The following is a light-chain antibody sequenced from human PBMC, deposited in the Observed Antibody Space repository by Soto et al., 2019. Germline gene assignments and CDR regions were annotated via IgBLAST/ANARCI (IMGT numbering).Light chain of an antibody. CDR3: CSYAGSSYV. Sequence: QPVLTQPGSVSGSPGQWITISCAGTSSDVGSYNLVSWYQQHPGKAPKLMIYEVSKRPSGVSNRFSGSKSGNTASLTISGLQAEDEADYYCCSYAGSSYVFGTGTKVTVL. CDR2: EVS. CDR1: SSDVGSYNL. J-gene: IGLJ1*01. V-gene: IGLV2-23*02.